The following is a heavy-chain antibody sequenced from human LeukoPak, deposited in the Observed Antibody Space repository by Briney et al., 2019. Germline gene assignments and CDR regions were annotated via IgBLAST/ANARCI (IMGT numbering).Heavy chain of an antibody. CDR3: ATSGGYCGSTTCHTTWFAP. D-gene: IGHD2-2*01. CDR1: GGSITSSSYY. CDR2: IYYSGST. J-gene: IGHJ5*02. V-gene: IGHV4-39*07. Sequence: PSETLSLTCTVSGGSITSSSYYWGWLRQPPGKGLEWIGSIYYSGSTYYNPSLQNRVTISLDTSKNQFSLNLNSVTAADTAVYYCATSGGYCGSTTCHTTWFAPWGQGTLVTVPS.